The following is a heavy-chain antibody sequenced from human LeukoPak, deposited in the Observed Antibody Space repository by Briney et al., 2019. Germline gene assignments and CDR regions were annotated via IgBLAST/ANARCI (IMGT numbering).Heavy chain of an antibody. Sequence: IPSETLSLTCTVSGGFISSYYWSWVRQPPGKGLEWIGYFHNSGTSTYNPSLKSRVTISADTSKNQFSLKLNSLTTADTAVYYCTRGAGWLIDYWGQGILVTVSS. D-gene: IGHD3-16*01. CDR1: GGFISSYY. V-gene: IGHV4-59*01. CDR3: TRGAGWLIDY. CDR2: FHNSGTS. J-gene: IGHJ4*02.